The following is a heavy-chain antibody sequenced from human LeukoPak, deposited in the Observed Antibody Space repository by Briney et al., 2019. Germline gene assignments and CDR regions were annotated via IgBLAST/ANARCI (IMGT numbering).Heavy chain of an antibody. CDR3: ATELRESGASSRNAFDI. CDR2: INSDGSYT. CDR1: GFTFSTYW. Sequence: PGGSLRLSCTASGFTFSTYWMHWLRQAPGKGLVWVSLINSDGSYTDFADSVKGRFTISRDNAQSTLYLQMNSLRVEDTAVYYCATELRESGASSRNAFDIWGQGTVVSVSS. J-gene: IGHJ3*02. D-gene: IGHD2-15*01. V-gene: IGHV3-74*01.